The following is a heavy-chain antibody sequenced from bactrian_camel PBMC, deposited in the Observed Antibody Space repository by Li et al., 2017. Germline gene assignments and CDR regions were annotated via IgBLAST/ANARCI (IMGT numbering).Heavy chain of an antibody. CDR1: GITFSNYY. V-gene: IGHV3-2*01. Sequence: VQLVESGGGLVQPGGSLRLSCAASGITFSNYYVSWVRQVPEKGLEWVTIIYNDSSATYINTYYTDSVKGRFTISQDNAKNTVYLQMNSLKPEDTAMYYCAASTLLWCAAAGRNYNYWGQGTQVTVS. D-gene: IGHD6*01. J-gene: IGHJ4*01. CDR3: AASTLLWCAAAGRNYNY. CDR2: IYNDSSATYINT.